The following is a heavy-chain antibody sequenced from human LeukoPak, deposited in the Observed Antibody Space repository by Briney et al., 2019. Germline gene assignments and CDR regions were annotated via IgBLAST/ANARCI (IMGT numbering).Heavy chain of an antibody. CDR1: GFTFSSYA. CDR3: AKARVGVTRDFDY. CDR2: ISYDGSNK. Sequence: GGSLRLSCAASGFTFSSYAMHWVRQAPGKGLEWVAVISYDGSNKYYADSVKGRFTISRGNSKNTLFLQMNSLRAEDTATYYCAKARVGVTRDFDYWGQGTLVTVSS. V-gene: IGHV3-30-3*01. D-gene: IGHD1-26*01. J-gene: IGHJ4*02.